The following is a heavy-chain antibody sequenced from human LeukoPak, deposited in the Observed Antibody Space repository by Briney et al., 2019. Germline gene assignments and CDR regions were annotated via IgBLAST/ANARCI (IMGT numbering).Heavy chain of an antibody. J-gene: IGHJ4*02. CDR3: ARIVYYYGSGSYPPG. D-gene: IGHD3-10*01. CDR2: ISGSGGST. Sequence: GGSLRLSCAASGFTFSSYAMSWVRQAPGKGLEWVSGISGSGGSTYYADSVKGRFTISRDNAKNSLYLQMSSLRAEDTAVYYCARIVYYYGSGSYPPGRGQGTLVTVSS. CDR1: GFTFSSYA. V-gene: IGHV3-23*01.